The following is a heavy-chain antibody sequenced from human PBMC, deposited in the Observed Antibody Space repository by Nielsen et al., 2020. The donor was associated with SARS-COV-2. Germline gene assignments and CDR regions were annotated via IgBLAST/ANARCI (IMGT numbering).Heavy chain of an antibody. V-gene: IGHV3-33*01. J-gene: IGHJ4*02. CDR3: ARDLLYGQDYFDY. CDR2: IWYDGSNK. CDR1: GFTFSSYG. Sequence: GESLKISYAASGFTFSSYGMHWVRQAPGKGLEWVAVIWYDGSNKYYADSVKGRFTISRDNSKNTLYLQMNSLRAEDTAVYYCARDLLYGQDYFDYWGQGTLVTVSS. D-gene: IGHD2/OR15-2a*01.